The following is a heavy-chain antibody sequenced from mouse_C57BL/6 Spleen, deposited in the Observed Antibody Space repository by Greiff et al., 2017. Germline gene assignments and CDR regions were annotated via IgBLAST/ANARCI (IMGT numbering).Heavy chain of an antibody. V-gene: IGHV1-18*01. J-gene: IGHJ4*01. CDR1: GYTFTDYN. CDR2: INPNNGGT. Sequence: EVKLQESGPELVKPGASVKIPCKASGYTFTDYNMDWVKQSHGKSLEWIGDINPNNGGTIYNQKFKGKATLTVDKSSSTAYMELRSLTSEDTAVYYCARPGSSPYYYAMDYWGQGTSVTVSS. CDR3: ARPGSSPYYYAMDY. D-gene: IGHD1-1*01.